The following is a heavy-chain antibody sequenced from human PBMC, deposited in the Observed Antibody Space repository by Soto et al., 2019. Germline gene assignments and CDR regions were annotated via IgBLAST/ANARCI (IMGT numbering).Heavy chain of an antibody. CDR1: GFTFSSYW. Sequence: GSLRLSCAASGFTFSSYWMHWVRQAPGKGLEWVSRIIGSGGSTYYADSVKGRFTISRDNSMNTLYLQMNSLRAEDTAVYYCAKDQVLVRYFDWHLDYWGQGTLVTVSS. D-gene: IGHD3-9*01. CDR3: AKDQVLVRYFDWHLDY. V-gene: IGHV3-23*01. J-gene: IGHJ4*02. CDR2: IIGSGGST.